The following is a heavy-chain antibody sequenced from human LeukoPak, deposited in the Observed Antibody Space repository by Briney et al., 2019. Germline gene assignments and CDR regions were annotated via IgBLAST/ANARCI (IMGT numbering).Heavy chain of an antibody. D-gene: IGHD6-19*01. J-gene: IGHJ4*02. CDR1: GFRFDDYG. CDR2: INWNGGST. CDR3: ARGGSTGWYSFDY. V-gene: IGHV3-20*04. Sequence: GGSLRLSCVASGFRFDDYGMSWVRQAPGKGLEWVSGINWNGGSTGYADSVKARFTISRDNAKNPLYLRVNRLRAEDTALYYCARGGSTGWYSFDYWGQGTLVTVSS.